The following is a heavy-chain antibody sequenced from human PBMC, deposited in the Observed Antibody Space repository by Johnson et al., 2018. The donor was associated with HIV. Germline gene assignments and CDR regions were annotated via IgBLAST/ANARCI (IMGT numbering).Heavy chain of an antibody. CDR3: ARDWRADCGGDCYSNAFDI. Sequence: VQLVESGGGLVQPGGSLRLSCAASGFTFSSYWMHWVRQAPGKGLVWVSRINSDGSSTSYADSVKGRFTISRDNAKNTLYLQMNSLRAEDTAVYYCARDWRADCGGDCYSNAFDIWGQGTMVTVSS. J-gene: IGHJ3*02. CDR2: INSDGSST. V-gene: IGHV3-74*01. CDR1: GFTFSSYW. D-gene: IGHD2-21*02.